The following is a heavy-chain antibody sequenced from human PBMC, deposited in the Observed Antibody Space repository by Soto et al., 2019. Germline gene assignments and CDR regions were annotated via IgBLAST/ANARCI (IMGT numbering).Heavy chain of an antibody. CDR3: ARELTSTWPFDH. CDR2: IWHDGSTK. D-gene: IGHD6-13*01. Sequence: GGSLRLSCAASGFTFSSYGMHWVRQAPGKGLEWVAVIWHDGSTKYYADSVKGRFSISRDNSKNTMYLQMNSLRAEDTAVYYCARELTSTWPFDHWGQGTLVTVSS. V-gene: IGHV3-33*01. CDR1: GFTFSSYG. J-gene: IGHJ4*02.